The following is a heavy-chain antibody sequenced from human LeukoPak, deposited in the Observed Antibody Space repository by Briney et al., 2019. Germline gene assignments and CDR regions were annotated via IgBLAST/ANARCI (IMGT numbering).Heavy chain of an antibody. V-gene: IGHV3-15*01. CDR1: GFTFSNAW. J-gene: IGHJ4*02. CDR3: TTGWPSADFDY. Sequence: PGGSLRLSCASSGFTFSNAWMSWVRQAPGKGLEWVGRIKSKTDGGTTDYAAPVKGRFTISRDDSKNTLYLQMNSLKTEDTAVYYCTTGWPSADFDYWGQGTLVTVSS. CDR2: IKSKTDGGTT.